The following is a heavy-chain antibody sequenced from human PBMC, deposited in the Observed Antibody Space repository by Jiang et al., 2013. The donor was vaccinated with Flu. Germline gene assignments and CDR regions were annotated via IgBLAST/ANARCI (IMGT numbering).Heavy chain of an antibody. Sequence: KSRVTISVDTSKNQFSLKLSSVTAADTAVYYCARHAESMGSGPLGYWGQGTLVTVSS. V-gene: IGHV4-59*08. CDR3: ARHAESMGSGPLGY. J-gene: IGHJ4*02. D-gene: IGHD3-10*01.